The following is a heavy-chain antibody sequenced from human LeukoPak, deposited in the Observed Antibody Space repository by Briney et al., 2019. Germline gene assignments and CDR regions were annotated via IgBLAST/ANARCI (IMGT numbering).Heavy chain of an antibody. D-gene: IGHD3-22*01. Sequence: SGPTLVNPTQTLTLTCTFSGFSLSTSGVGVGWIRQPPGKALEWLALIYWDDDKRYSPSLKSRLTITKDTSKNQVVLTMTNMGPVDTATYFCAHRLPGKYYESSGHYSDYFEYWGQGTLVTVSS. CDR1: GFSLSTSGVG. CDR2: IYWDDDK. V-gene: IGHV2-5*02. J-gene: IGHJ4*02. CDR3: AHRLPGKYYESSGHYSDYFEY.